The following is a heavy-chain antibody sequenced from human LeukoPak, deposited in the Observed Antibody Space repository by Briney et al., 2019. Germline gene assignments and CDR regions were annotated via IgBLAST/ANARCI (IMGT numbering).Heavy chain of an antibody. CDR3: ARDGRPDDYGDYSLGY. CDR2: ISAYNGNT. CDR1: GYTFTSYG. J-gene: IGHJ4*02. D-gene: IGHD4-17*01. V-gene: IGHV1-18*01. Sequence: ASVKVSCKASGYTFTSYGISWVRQAPGQGLEWMGWISAYNGNTNYAQKLPGRVTMTTDTSTSTAYMELRSLRSDDTAVYYCARDGRPDDYGDYSLGYWGQGTLVTVSS.